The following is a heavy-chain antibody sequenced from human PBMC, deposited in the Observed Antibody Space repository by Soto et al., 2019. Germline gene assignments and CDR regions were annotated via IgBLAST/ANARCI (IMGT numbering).Heavy chain of an antibody. CDR2: IYPGDSDT. CDR3: ARQESSLGYYCYGMDV. D-gene: IGHD7-27*01. J-gene: IGHJ6*02. Sequence: PGESLKISCKGSGYSFTSYWIGWVRQMPGKGLEWMGIIYPGDSDTRYSPSFQGQVTISADKSISTAYLQWSSLKASDTAMYYCARQESSLGYYCYGMDVWGQGTTVTVSS. CDR1: GYSFTSYW. V-gene: IGHV5-51*01.